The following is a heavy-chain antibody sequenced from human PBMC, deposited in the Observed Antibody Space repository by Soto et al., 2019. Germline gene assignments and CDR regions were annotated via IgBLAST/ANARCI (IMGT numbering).Heavy chain of an antibody. Sequence: SETLSLTCTVSGGSISSSSYYWGWIRQPPGKGLEWIGMIYYSGITHYNPSLKSRVTISRDNAQNSLFLQMNTLRPEDSAIYYCARVAYWGPGTQVTVSS. J-gene: IGHJ4*02. CDR1: GGSISSSSYY. V-gene: IGHV4-39*02. CDR3: ARVAY. CDR2: IYYSGIT.